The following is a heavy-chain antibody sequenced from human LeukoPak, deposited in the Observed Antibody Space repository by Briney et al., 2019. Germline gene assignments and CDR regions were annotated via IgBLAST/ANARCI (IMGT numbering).Heavy chain of an antibody. CDR2: IYYSGST. CDR3: ARESDIAAADY. V-gene: IGHV4-61*01. CDR1: GGSVSSGSYY. J-gene: IGHJ4*02. Sequence: SETLSLTCTVSGGSVSSGSYYWSWIRQPPGKGLEWIGYIYYSGSTNYNPSLKSRVTISVDTSKNQFSPKLSSVTAADTAVYYCARESDIAAADYWGQGTLVTVSS. D-gene: IGHD6-13*01.